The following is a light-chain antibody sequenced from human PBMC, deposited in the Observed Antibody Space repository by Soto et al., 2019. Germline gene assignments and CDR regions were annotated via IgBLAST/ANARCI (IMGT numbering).Light chain of an antibody. J-gene: IGKJ1*01. V-gene: IGKV3-11*01. CDR3: QQRIWPWT. Sequence: MLTLSAATLSLSQGERATLPCRASQSVGTYLAWYQQRPGHAPRLLIYDISNRATGIPARFSGSGSGTDFTLTISSLEPEDFAVYYCQQRIWPWTFGRVTKVAIK. CDR1: QSVGTY. CDR2: DIS.